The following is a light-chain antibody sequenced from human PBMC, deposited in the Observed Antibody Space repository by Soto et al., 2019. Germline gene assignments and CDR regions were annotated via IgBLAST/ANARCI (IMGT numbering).Light chain of an antibody. CDR1: SSNIGAGYY. CDR2: GNT. Sequence: QPVLTQPPSVSGAPGQRVTISCTGNSSNIGAGYYVHWYQQLPGTAPKLLIYGNTNRPSGVPDRFSGSKSGTSASLAITGLQAEDEADYYCQSYDNSLSGSYVFGTGTKLTVL. CDR3: QSYDNSLSGSYV. J-gene: IGLJ1*01. V-gene: IGLV1-40*01.